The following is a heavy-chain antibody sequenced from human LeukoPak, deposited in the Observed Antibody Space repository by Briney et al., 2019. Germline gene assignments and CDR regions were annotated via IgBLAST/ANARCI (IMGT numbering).Heavy chain of an antibody. CDR3: ARRISSTSREGDP. V-gene: IGHV1-18*01. CDR2: ISAYNGNT. J-gene: IGHJ5*02. CDR1: GYTFTSYG. Sequence: EASVKVSCKASGYTFTSYGISWVRQAPGQGLEWMGWISAYNGNTNYAQKLQGRVTMTTDTSTSTAYIELRSLRSDDTAVYYCARRISSTSREGDPWGQGTLVTVSS. D-gene: IGHD2-2*01.